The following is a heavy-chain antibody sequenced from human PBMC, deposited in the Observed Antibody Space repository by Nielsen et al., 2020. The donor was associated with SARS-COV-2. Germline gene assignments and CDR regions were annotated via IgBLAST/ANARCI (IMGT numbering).Heavy chain of an antibody. J-gene: IGHJ4*02. CDR2: ISGSGGST. CDR1: GFTFSSYA. V-gene: IGHV3-23*01. Sequence: GESLKISCAASGFTFSSYAMHWVRQAPGKGLEWVSTISGSGGSTYYADSLKGRFIISRDNSKNTLYLQMNSLRAEDTAVYYCANGHPYSSGWRHNFDYWGQGTLVTVSS. D-gene: IGHD6-19*01. CDR3: ANGHPYSSGWRHNFDY.